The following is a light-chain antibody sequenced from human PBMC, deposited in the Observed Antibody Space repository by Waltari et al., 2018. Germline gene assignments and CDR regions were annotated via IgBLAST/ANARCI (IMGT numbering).Light chain of an antibody. Sequence: DIQMTQSPSSLSTSVGDRVTVTCRASQSISRYLNWYQQKPGKAPNLLIYRASSLHSGVPSRFNGSGSGTDFTLTISSLKPEDFATYYCHQSYSIPWTFGQGTMVETK. J-gene: IGKJ1*01. V-gene: IGKV1-39*01. CDR3: HQSYSIPWT. CDR1: QSISRY. CDR2: RAS.